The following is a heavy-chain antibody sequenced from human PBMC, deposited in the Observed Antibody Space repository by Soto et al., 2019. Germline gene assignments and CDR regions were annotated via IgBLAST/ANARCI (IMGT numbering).Heavy chain of an antibody. V-gene: IGHV4-59*01. CDR3: ARGVAPRCIVVTDTDDAFDI. CDR1: GGSPIPCY. D-gene: IGHD2-15*01. Sequence: SEALSLTCTVSGGSPIPCYRRWIRQPPGKGMEWIGYIYYSGSTNYNPSLKSRVTISADTSKNQFSLKLTSVPAADTAVYYCARGVAPRCIVVTDTDDAFDIWGQATMVTVSS. CDR2: IYYSGST. J-gene: IGHJ3*02.